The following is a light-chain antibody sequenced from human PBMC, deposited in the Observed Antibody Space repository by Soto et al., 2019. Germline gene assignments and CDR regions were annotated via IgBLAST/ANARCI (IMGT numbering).Light chain of an antibody. V-gene: IGKV1-5*03. CDR2: KAS. CDR3: QPYNTHWT. CDR1: QSISSW. Sequence: DIQMTQSPSTLSASVGDRVTITCRASQSISSWLACYQQKPGKAPQLLIYKASSLESGVPSRFSGSGSGAEFTLTSSSLQPDDFETYYCQPYNTHWTFGQGNKVELK. J-gene: IGKJ1*01.